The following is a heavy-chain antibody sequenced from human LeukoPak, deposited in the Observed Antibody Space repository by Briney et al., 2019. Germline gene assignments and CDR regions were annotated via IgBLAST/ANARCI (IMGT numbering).Heavy chain of an antibody. CDR1: GYTFTGYY. J-gene: IGHJ4*02. CDR2: INPNGGGT. CDR3: AAVAGTEYYFDY. Sequence: ASVKVSCKASGYTFTGYYMHWVRQAPGQGLEWMGWINPNGGGTNYAQKFQGRVTMTRDTSISTAYMELSRLRSDDTAVYYCAAVAGTEYYFDYWGQGTLVTVSS. V-gene: IGHV1-2*02. D-gene: IGHD6-19*01.